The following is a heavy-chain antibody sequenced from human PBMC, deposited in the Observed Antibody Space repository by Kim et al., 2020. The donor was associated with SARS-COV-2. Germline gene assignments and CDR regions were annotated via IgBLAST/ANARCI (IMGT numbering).Heavy chain of an antibody. CDR3: ARANAVTGGAGHFDL. V-gene: IGHV4-30-2*01. D-gene: IGHD2-21*02. CDR1: GGSISSGGYS. CDR2: IYHSGST. J-gene: IGHJ2*01. Sequence: SETLSLTCAVSGGSISSGGYSWSWIRQPPGKGLEWIGYIYHSGSTYYNPSLKSRVTISVDRSKNQFSLKLSSVTAADTAVYYCARANAVTGGAGHFDLWGRGTLVTVSS.